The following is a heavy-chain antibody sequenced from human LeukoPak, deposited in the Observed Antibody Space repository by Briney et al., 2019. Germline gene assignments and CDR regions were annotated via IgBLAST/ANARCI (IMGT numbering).Heavy chain of an antibody. CDR1: GASISPYY. J-gene: IGHJ4*02. Sequence: SETLSLTCPVHGASISPYYWSWIRQPAWKGLEWIGRIYISGYTNYNPSLESRVTMSLDTSKNEFSLKLSSVTAADTALYYCARGNNSAWDYWGQGILVTVSS. D-gene: IGHD6-25*01. V-gene: IGHV4-4*07. CDR2: IYISGYT. CDR3: ARGNNSAWDY.